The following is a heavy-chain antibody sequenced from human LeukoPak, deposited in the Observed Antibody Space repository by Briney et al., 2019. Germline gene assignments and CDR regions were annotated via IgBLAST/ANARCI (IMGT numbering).Heavy chain of an antibody. CDR2: INPKSGGT. D-gene: IGHD2-2*01. CDR1: GYTFTGYY. V-gene: IGHV1-2*02. Sequence: ASVKVSCKASGYTFTGYYMHWVRQAPGQGLEWMGWINPKSGGTNYAQKFQGKVTMTRDTSIHTAYMELSRLRSDDTAVDYCAREEYGFDPWGQGTLVTVSS. CDR3: AREEYGFDP. J-gene: IGHJ5*02.